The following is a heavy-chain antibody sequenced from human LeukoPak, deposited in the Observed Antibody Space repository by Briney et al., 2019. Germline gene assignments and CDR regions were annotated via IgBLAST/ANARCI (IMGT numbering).Heavy chain of an antibody. Sequence: GASVKVSCKASGYTFTSYGISWVRQAPGQGLEWMGWISAYNGNTNYAQKLQGRVTMTTDTSTSTAYMELRSLRSDDTAVYHCARDRIDFGVVSTDNAFDIWGQGTMVTVSS. CDR1: GYTFTSYG. CDR3: ARDRIDFGVVSTDNAFDI. J-gene: IGHJ3*02. V-gene: IGHV1-18*01. D-gene: IGHD3-3*01. CDR2: ISAYNGNT.